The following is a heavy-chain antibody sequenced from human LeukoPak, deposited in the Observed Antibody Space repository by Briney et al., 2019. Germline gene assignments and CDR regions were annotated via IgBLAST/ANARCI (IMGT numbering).Heavy chain of an antibody. Sequence: SETLSLTCTVSGGSISSYYWSWIRQPPGKGLEWIGYIYYSGSTNYNPSLKSRVTISVDTSKNQFSLKLSSVTAADTAVYYCARSGVAGCSHRAKVYYFDYWGQGTLVTVSS. CDR1: GGSISSYY. CDR2: IYYSGST. D-gene: IGHD6-19*01. V-gene: IGHV4-59*01. CDR3: ARSGVAGCSHRAKVYYFDY. J-gene: IGHJ4*02.